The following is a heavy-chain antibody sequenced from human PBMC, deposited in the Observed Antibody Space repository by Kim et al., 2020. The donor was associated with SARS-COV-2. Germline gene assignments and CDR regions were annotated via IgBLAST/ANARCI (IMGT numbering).Heavy chain of an antibody. Sequence: GGSLRLSCAASGFTFSSYSMNWVRQAPGKGLEWVSSISSSSSYIYYADSVKGRFTISRDNAKNSLYLQMNSLRAEDTAVYYCARDEYLGVPAYMDVWGKGTTVTVSS. D-gene: IGHD3-3*01. CDR2: ISSSSSYI. V-gene: IGHV3-21*01. CDR3: ARDEYLGVPAYMDV. CDR1: GFTFSSYS. J-gene: IGHJ6*03.